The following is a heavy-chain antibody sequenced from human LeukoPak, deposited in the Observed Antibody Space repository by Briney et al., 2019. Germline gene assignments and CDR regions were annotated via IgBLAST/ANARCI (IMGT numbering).Heavy chain of an antibody. D-gene: IGHD3-10*01. Sequence: PSETLSLTCTVSGGSISSSNYFWGWIRQPPGKGLEWIGYIYYSGSTNYNPSLKSRVTLSIDTSKNQFSLKLSSVTAADTAVYYCARGKRGRRYYGSGSYFYFDYWGQGTLVTVSS. CDR1: GGSISSSNYF. V-gene: IGHV4-61*05. CDR2: IYYSGST. J-gene: IGHJ4*02. CDR3: ARGKRGRRYYGSGSYFYFDY.